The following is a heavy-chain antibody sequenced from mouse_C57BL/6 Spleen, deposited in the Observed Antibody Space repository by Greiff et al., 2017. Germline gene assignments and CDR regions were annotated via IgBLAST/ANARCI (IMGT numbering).Heavy chain of an antibody. D-gene: IGHD2-2*01. V-gene: IGHV1-53*01. CDR3: ARSTFYYAYDVRYFDV. Sequence: VQLQQPGPELVKPGASVKLSCKASGYTFTSYWMHWVKQRPGQGLEWIGNINPSNGGTNYNEKFKSKATLTVDKSSSTAYMQLSSLTSEASAVYYGARSTFYYAYDVRYFDVWGTGTTVTVSS. J-gene: IGHJ1*03. CDR2: INPSNGGT. CDR1: GYTFTSYW.